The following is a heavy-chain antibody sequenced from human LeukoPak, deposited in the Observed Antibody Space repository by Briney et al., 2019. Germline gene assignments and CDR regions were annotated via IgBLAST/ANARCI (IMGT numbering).Heavy chain of an antibody. Sequence: KAGESLKISCKGSGYSFTNYWVAWVRQMPGKGLEWMGIIYPGDSDTRYSPSFQGQVTISADKSISTAYLQWSSLKASDTAMYYCARQSRGYYFYMDVWGKGTTVTVSS. CDR1: GYSFTNYW. CDR2: IYPGDSDT. D-gene: IGHD6-25*01. J-gene: IGHJ6*03. CDR3: ARQSRGYYFYMDV. V-gene: IGHV5-51*01.